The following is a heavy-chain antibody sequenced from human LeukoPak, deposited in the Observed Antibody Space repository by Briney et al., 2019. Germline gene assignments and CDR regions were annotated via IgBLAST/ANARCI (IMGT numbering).Heavy chain of an antibody. V-gene: IGHV4-34*01. CDR2: INPSGSP. CDR1: GDSLSRYY. D-gene: IGHD2/OR15-2a*01. CDR3: ASVRHDPLEYYYYIDV. Sequence: SETLSRTYAVYGDSLSRYYWTWISQPPGKGLDWIGEINPSGSPDYNPSLKSRVTISVDTSKNQFSLRLTSVTAADTAVYYCASVRHDPLEYYYYIDVWGKGTTVTVSS. J-gene: IGHJ6*03.